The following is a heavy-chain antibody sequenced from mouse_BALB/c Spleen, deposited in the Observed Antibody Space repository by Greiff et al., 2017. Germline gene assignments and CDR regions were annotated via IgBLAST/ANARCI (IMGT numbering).Heavy chain of an antibody. V-gene: IGHV5-17*02. CDR1: GFTFSSFG. Sequence: EVKLVESGGGLVQPGGSRKLSCAASGFTFSSFGMHWVRQAPEKGLEWVAYISSGSSTIYYADTVKGRFTISRDNPKNTLFLQMTSLRSEDTAMYYCARREIYYDYDDAMDYWGQGTSVTVSS. J-gene: IGHJ4*01. D-gene: IGHD2-4*01. CDR3: ARREIYYDYDDAMDY. CDR2: ISSGSSTI.